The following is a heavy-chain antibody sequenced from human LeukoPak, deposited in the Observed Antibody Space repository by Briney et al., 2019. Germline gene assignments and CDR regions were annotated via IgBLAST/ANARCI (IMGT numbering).Heavy chain of an antibody. D-gene: IGHD3-3*01. V-gene: IGHV3-7*01. CDR3: VRDGDFWSAQGAFDI. CDR1: GFTFSSYW. CDR2: IKQDGSAK. Sequence: PGGSLRLSCAASGFTFSSYWMSWVRQAPGKGLEWVGNIKQDGSAKFYVESVKGRFTISRDNAKKSLYLQMNSLRAEDTAVYYCVRDGDFWSAQGAFDIWGQGTMVTVSS. J-gene: IGHJ3*02.